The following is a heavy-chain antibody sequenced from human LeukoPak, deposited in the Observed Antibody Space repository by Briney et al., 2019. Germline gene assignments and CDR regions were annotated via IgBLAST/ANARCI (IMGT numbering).Heavy chain of an antibody. CDR2: ISYDGSKK. CDR1: GVTFSSYG. Sequence: GGSLRLSCAASGVTFSSYGMHWGRQAPGKGLGWVAVISYDGSKKYYADSVKGRFTISRDNSKNTLYLQMNSLRAEDTAVYYCAKGPGGATIDYWGQGTLVTVSS. CDR3: AKGPGGATIDY. J-gene: IGHJ4*02. D-gene: IGHD1-26*01. V-gene: IGHV3-30*18.